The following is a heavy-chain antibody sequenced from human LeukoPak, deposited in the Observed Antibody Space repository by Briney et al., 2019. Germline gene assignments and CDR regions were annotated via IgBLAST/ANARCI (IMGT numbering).Heavy chain of an antibody. CDR3: ARGYDILTGYYVDYFYYGMDG. J-gene: IGHJ6*01. CDR1: GDGVSSISAA. V-gene: IGHV6-1*01. Sequence: SQTLSLTFAISGDGVSSISAAWNWVRQSPSRGLEWLGRTYYRYKWNSDYAVSVKSRIIINPDKSQNQFSLQLNSVTPEDTDVYYCARGYDILTGYYVDYFYYGMDGWGKGTTVSDPS. CDR2: TYYRYKWNS. D-gene: IGHD3-9*01.